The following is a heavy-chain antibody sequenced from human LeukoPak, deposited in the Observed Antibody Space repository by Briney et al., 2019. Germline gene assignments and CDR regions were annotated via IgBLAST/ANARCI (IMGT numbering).Heavy chain of an antibody. CDR2: IYSGGST. J-gene: IGHJ4*02. CDR1: GFTVSSEY. CDR3: ARATLDN. V-gene: IGHV3-53*01. Sequence: PGGSLRLSCAVSGFTVSSEYISWVRQAPGKGLEWVSVIYSGGSTNYADSVRARFTISRDNSKNTVYLQMNSLRVEDTAVYYCARATLDNWGQGTLVTVSS.